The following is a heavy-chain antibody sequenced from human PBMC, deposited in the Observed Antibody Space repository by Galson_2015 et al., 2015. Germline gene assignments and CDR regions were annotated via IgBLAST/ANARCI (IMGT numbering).Heavy chain of an antibody. CDR3: ARALDTAMVTGEGYYYG. CDR2: IYHSGST. CDR1: GGSISSGGYS. J-gene: IGHJ6*01. D-gene: IGHD5-18*01. V-gene: IGHV4-30-2*01. Sequence: TLSLTCAVSGGSISSGGYSWSWIRQPPGKGLEWIGYIYHSGSTYYNPSLKSRVTISVDRSKNQFSLKLSSVTAADTAVYYCARALDTAMVTGEGYYYG.